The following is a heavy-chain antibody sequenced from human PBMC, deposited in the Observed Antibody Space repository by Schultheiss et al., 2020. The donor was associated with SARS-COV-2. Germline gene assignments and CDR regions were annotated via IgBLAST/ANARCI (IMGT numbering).Heavy chain of an antibody. CDR3: ARDEAYSSGWPMYYFDY. CDR2: IYSGGST. CDR1: GFTVSSNY. Sequence: GGSLRLSCAASGFTVSSNYMSWVRQAPGKGLEWVSVIYSGGSTYYADSVKGRFTISRDNSKNTLYLQMNSLRAEDTAVYYCARDEAYSSGWPMYYFDYWGQGTLVTVSS. J-gene: IGHJ4*02. V-gene: IGHV3-53*05. D-gene: IGHD6-19*01.